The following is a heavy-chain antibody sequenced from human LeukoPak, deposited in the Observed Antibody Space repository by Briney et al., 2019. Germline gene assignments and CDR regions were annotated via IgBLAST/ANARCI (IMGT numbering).Heavy chain of an antibody. Sequence: PSETLSLTCAVYGGSFSGYYWSWIRQPPGKGLEWIGEINHSGSTNYNPSLKSRVTISVDTSKNQFSLKLSSVTAADTAVYYCARRGYSYAGAFDIWGQGTMVTVSS. J-gene: IGHJ3*02. CDR2: INHSGST. V-gene: IGHV4-34*01. D-gene: IGHD5-18*01. CDR1: GGSFSGYY. CDR3: ARRGYSYAGAFDI.